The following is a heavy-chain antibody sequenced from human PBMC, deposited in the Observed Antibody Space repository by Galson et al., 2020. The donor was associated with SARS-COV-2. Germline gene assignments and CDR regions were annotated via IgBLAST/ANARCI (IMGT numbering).Heavy chain of an antibody. J-gene: IGHJ4*02. Sequence: ASVKVSCKTSGYTFKRYGISWVRQAPGQGLEWMGWIDTDNGNTNYAQKLQGRVTMTTDTSTTTAYMELRNLRSDDTAVYYCARGPVADIFDYWGQGTLVNVSS. V-gene: IGHV1-18*01. CDR1: GYTFKRYG. D-gene: IGHD3-9*01. CDR2: IDTDNGNT. CDR3: ARGPVADIFDY.